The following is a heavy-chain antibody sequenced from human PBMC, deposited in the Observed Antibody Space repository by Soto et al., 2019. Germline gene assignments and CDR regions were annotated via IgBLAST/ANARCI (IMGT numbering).Heavy chain of an antibody. D-gene: IGHD3-10*01. CDR2: VYYSGST. CDR3: ARVKVKLWFGVDY. CDR1: GGSISSGGYY. J-gene: IGHJ4*02. V-gene: IGHV4-31*03. Sequence: QVQLQESGPGLVKPSQTLSLTCTVSGGSISSGGYYWSWIRQHPGKGLEWIGYVYYSGSTYYSPSLKSRVTISADTSKHHFSLKLSSVTAADTAVYYCARVKVKLWFGVDYWGQGTLVTVSS.